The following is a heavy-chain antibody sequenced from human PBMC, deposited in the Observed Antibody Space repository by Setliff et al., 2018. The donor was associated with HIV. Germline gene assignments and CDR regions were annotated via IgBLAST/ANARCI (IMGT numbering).Heavy chain of an antibody. CDR1: GGSFNDYY. D-gene: IGHD3-10*01. Sequence: SETLSLTCAVYGGSFNDYYWTWIRQPPGKGLEWIGEIDHSGSTEYHASLKSRVTISIDTSNNQISLKLSSGTAADTAVYYCARGLNYYGSGSYLPLGYWGQGTLVTVSS. CDR2: IDHSGST. V-gene: IGHV4-34*01. CDR3: ARGLNYYGSGSYLPLGY. J-gene: IGHJ4*02.